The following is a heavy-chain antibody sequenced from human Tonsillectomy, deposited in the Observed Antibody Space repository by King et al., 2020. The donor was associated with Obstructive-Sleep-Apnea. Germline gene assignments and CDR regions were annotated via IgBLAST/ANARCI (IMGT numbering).Heavy chain of an antibody. CDR2: INYSGST. V-gene: IGHV4-59*01. J-gene: IGHJ6*02. CDR1: GGSISSYY. CDR3: ARDRGDYFDYYYGVDV. Sequence: QLQESGPGLVKPSETLSLTCTVSGGSISSYYWSWIRQPPGKGLEWIGYINYSGSTNYNPSLKSRVTISVDTAKNQFSLKLNSVTAADTAVYYCARDRGDYFDYYYGVDVWGQGTTVTVSS. D-gene: IGHD4-17*01.